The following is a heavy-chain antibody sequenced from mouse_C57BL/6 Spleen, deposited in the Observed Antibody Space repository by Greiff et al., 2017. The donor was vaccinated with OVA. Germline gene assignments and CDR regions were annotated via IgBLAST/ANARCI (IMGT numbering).Heavy chain of an antibody. CDR3: ARSSIYYYGSSHWYFDV. CDR2: INPSSGYT. CDR1: GYTFTSYT. Sequence: VQLVESGAELARPGASVKMSCKASGYTFTSYTMHWVKQRPGQGLEWIGYINPSSGYTKYNQKFKDKATLTADKSSSTAYMQLSSLTSEDSAVYYCARSSIYYYGSSHWYFDVWGTGTTVTVSS. J-gene: IGHJ1*03. D-gene: IGHD1-1*01. V-gene: IGHV1-4*01.